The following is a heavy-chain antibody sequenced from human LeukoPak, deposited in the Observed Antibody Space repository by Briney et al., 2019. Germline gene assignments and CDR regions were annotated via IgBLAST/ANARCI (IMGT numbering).Heavy chain of an antibody. CDR1: GFTFSSYD. CDR3: VGGDYKYFQY. D-gene: IGHD4-17*01. CDR2: SGGDGGST. J-gene: IGHJ1*01. Sequence: PGGSLRLSCAASGFTFSSYDMSWVRQAPGKGLEWVSASGGDGGSTYADSVKGRFTISRDNSKNTLYLQTNGLRAEDTAVYYCVGGDYKYFQYWGQGTLVTVSS. V-gene: IGHV3-23*01.